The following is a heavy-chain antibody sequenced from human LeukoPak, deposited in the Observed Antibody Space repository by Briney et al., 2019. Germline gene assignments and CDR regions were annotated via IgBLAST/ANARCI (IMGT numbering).Heavy chain of an antibody. CDR2: ISGSGGST. CDR3: AKEGSSGWIPTRHFDH. V-gene: IGHV3-23*01. J-gene: IGHJ4*02. D-gene: IGHD6-19*01. Sequence: GGSLRLSCAASGITFSSYPMTWVRQAPGKGLEWVSTISGSGGSTYYADSVKGRFTISRDNAKNTLSLQMSSLRAEDTAVYYCAKEGSSGWIPTRHFDHWGLGTLVTVSS. CDR1: GITFSSYP.